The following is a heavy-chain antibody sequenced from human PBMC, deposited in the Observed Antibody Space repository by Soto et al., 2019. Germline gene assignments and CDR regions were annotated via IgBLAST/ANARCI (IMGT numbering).Heavy chain of an antibody. J-gene: IGHJ4*02. CDR3: ARGLKSVGANS. D-gene: IGHD1-26*01. CDR1: GGSVSSYY. Sequence: TLSLTCTVSGGSVSSYYWSWILQPPGKGLEWIGYIYYSGSTKYNPSLKSRVTISVETSKNQFSLKLSSVTAADTAVYFCARGLKSVGANSWGQGPLFTVSS. V-gene: IGHV4-59*02. CDR2: IYYSGST.